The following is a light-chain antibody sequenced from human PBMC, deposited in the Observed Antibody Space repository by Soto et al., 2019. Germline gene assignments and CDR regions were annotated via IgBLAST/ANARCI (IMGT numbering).Light chain of an antibody. V-gene: IGLV2-23*01. J-gene: IGLJ3*02. CDR1: SSDVGSYNL. Sequence: QSALTQPASASGSPGQSITISCTGTSSDVGSYNLVSWYQQHPGKAPKLMIYEGSKRPSGVSNRFSGSKSGNTASLTISGLQDEDDYDYYCCSCAGSSTLVFGGGTKLTVL. CDR3: CSCAGSSTLV. CDR2: EGS.